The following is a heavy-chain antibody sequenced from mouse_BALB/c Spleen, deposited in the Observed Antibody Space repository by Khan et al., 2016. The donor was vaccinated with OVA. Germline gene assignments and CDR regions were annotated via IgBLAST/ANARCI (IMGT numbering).Heavy chain of an antibody. CDR1: GYTFTNYG. CDR2: INTYTGEP. Sequence: QIQLVQSGPELKKPGETVKISCKASGYTFTNYGMYWVKQAPGKGLKWMGWINTYTGEPTYADDFKGRFAISLDTSASTAYLQLNNLKNEDTAKYFCSRMKPYWYFDLWGAGTTVTVSS. J-gene: IGHJ1*01. CDR3: SRMKPYWYFDL. V-gene: IGHV9-3-1*01.